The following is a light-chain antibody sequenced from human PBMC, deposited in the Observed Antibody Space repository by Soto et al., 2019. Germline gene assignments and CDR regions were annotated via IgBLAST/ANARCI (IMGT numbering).Light chain of an antibody. J-gene: IGKJ1*01. CDR1: QSVTSSY. V-gene: IGKV3-20*01. CDR3: QQYGNSPCT. CDR2: GAS. Sequence: EVVLPQSPGTLSLSKGERATLSCRASQSVTSSYLAWYQQKPGQAPRLLIYGASSRATGIPDRFSGSGSGTDFTLTISRLEPEDFAVYYCQQYGNSPCTFGQGTKVDIK.